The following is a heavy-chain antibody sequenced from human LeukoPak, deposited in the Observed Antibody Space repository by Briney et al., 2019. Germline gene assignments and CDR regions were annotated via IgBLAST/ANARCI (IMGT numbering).Heavy chain of an antibody. J-gene: IGHJ4*02. CDR1: EFTFSSYS. V-gene: IGHV3-21*01. Sequence: PGGSLRLSCAGSEFTFSSYSMNWVRQAPGKGLEWVSSISGSSSDIYYADSVKGRFTISRDNAKNSLYLQMKSLRAEDTAVYYCARGDYYDSSGCFDYWGQGTLVAVSS. CDR3: ARGDYYDSSGCFDY. CDR2: ISGSSSDI. D-gene: IGHD3-22*01.